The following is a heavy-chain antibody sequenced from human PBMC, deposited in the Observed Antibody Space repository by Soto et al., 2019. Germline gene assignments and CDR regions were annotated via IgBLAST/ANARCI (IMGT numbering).Heavy chain of an antibody. CDR1: GFTFSSYA. CDR3: ARDRIGDSYDSFDY. J-gene: IGHJ4*02. D-gene: IGHD5-18*01. CDR2: ISYDGSNK. V-gene: IGHV3-30-3*01. Sequence: PGGSLRLSCAASGFTFSSYAMHWVRQAPGKGLEWVAVISYDGSNKYYADSVKGRFTISRDNSKNTLYLQMNSLRAEGTAVYYCARDRIGDSYDSFDYWGQGTLVTVSS.